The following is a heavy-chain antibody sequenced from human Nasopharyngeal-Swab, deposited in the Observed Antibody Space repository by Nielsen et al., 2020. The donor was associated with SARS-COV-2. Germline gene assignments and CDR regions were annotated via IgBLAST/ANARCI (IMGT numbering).Heavy chain of an antibody. CDR2: IIPILGIA. V-gene: IGHV1-69*10. J-gene: IGHJ3*02. D-gene: IGHD3-22*01. CDR1: GGTLSSYA. CDR3: ARAHMIVVPDAFDI. Sequence: SVKVSCKASGGTLSSYAISWVRQAPGQGLEWMGGIIPILGIANYAQKFQGRVTITADKSTSTAYMELSSLRSEDTAVYYCARAHMIVVPDAFDIWGQGTMVTVSS.